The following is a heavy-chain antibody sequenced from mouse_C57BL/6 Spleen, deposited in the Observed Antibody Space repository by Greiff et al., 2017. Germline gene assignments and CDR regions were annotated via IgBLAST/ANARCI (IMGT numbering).Heavy chain of an antibody. Sequence: QVQLQQPGTELVKPGASVKLSCKASGYTFTSYWMHWVKQRPGPGLEWIGNINPSNGGTNYNEKFKSKATLTVDKSSSTAYMQLSSLTSEDSAVYYCARGGFGYDFFDYWGQGTTLTVSS. CDR1: GYTFTSYW. D-gene: IGHD2-2*01. V-gene: IGHV1-53*01. CDR2: INPSNGGT. CDR3: ARGGFGYDFFDY. J-gene: IGHJ2*01.